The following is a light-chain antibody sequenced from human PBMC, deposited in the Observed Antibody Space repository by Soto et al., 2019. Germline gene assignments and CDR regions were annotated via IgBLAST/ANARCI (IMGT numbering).Light chain of an antibody. CDR1: QTISTS. CDR2: RAS. V-gene: IGKV1-39*01. CDR3: QQSYNSPPWT. Sequence: DIQMTQSPSSLSASVGDRVTISCRASQTISTSLNWYQQKPGTAPRLLIYRASSVKSGVPPRFSGSGSGRDFTLPISSLRHEDIATYFCQQSYNSPPWTFGQGTKVEVK. J-gene: IGKJ1*01.